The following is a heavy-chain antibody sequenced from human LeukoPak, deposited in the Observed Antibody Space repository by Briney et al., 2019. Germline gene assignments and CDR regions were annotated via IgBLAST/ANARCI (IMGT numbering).Heavy chain of an antibody. J-gene: IGHJ5*02. CDR2: IYTSGST. Sequence: PSETLSLTCTVSGASVSSYYWSWIRQPAAKGLEWIGHIYTSGSTNYNPSLKSRVTMSVDTSKNQFSLKLTSVTAADTAVYYCARVGLRHTAWFDPWGQGTLVTVSS. D-gene: IGHD5-12*01. CDR3: ARVGLRHTAWFDP. CDR1: GASVSSYY. V-gene: IGHV4-4*07.